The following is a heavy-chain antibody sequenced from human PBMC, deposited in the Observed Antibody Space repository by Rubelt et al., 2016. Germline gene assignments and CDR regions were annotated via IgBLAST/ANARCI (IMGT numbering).Heavy chain of an antibody. CDR2: ISGSGSST. D-gene: IGHD6-19*01. Sequence: RGKGLEWVSAISGSGSSTYYADSVRGRFTISRDNSKNTLYLQMSSLRAEDTAVYYCARTVAGFFRRFDPWGQGTLVTVSS. J-gene: IGHJ5*02. V-gene: IGHV3-23*01. CDR3: ARTVAGFFRRFDP.